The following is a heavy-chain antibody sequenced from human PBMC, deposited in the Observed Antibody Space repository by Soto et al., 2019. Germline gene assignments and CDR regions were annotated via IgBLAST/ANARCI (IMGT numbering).Heavy chain of an antibody. CDR1: GGTVSSYT. Sequence: SGKVSCKASGGTVSSYTINWVRQAPGQALEWMGGIIPLFETPKYAQKFQGRVTITADESTSTAYMELSSLGSDDTAIYYCARDKPDNNWATAYYYFGMDVWGQGTTVTVSS. J-gene: IGHJ6*02. CDR2: IIPLFETP. D-gene: IGHD1-1*01. V-gene: IGHV1-69*13. CDR3: ARDKPDNNWATAYYYFGMDV.